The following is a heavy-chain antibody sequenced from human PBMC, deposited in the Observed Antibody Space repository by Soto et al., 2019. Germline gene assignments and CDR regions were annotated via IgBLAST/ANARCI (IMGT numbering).Heavy chain of an antibody. Sequence: QVQLVESGGGVVQPGRSLRLSCAASGFTFSNYAMNWVRQAPGKGLEWVAVISYDGSNKYYADSVKGRFTISRDNSKNTLYLQMNRLRAEDTAVYYCARDRGGTDFEYFHHWGQGTLVTVSS. J-gene: IGHJ1*01. CDR1: GFTFSNYA. V-gene: IGHV3-30-3*01. CDR2: ISYDGSNK. D-gene: IGHD1-1*01. CDR3: ARDRGGTDFEYFHH.